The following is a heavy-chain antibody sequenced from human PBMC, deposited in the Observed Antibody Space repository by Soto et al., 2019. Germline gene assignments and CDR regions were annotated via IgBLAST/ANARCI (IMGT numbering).Heavy chain of an antibody. V-gene: IGHV3-30-3*01. D-gene: IGHD6-19*01. J-gene: IGHJ4*02. CDR1: GFTFSSYA. CDR2: ISYDGSNK. Sequence: GGSLRLSCAASGFTFSSYAMHWVRQAPGKGLEWVAVISYDGSNKYYADSVKGRFTISRDNSKNTLYLQMNSLRAEDTAVYYCARGSRTIAVAGTHKTLDYWGQGTLVTVS. CDR3: ARGSRTIAVAGTHKTLDY.